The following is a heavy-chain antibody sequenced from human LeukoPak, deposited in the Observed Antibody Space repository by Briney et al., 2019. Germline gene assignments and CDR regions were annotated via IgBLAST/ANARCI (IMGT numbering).Heavy chain of an antibody. V-gene: IGHV1-18*01. Sequence: ASVKVSCKASGYSFTSYGITWVRQAPGQGLEWMGWISTYDGNANYAQKLQGRVTITRDTSASTAYMELSSLRSEDTAVYYCARGSPTSKLLWFGNFDYWGQGTLVTVSS. CDR1: GYSFTSYG. CDR2: ISTYDGNA. D-gene: IGHD3-10*01. J-gene: IGHJ4*02. CDR3: ARGSPTSKLLWFGNFDY.